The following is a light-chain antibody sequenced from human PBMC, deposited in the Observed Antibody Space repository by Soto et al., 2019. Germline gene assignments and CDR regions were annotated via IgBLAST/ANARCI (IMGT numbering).Light chain of an antibody. CDR2: GSS. CDR3: QQYNNLPPWT. V-gene: IGKV3-15*01. CDR1: QSFRSN. Sequence: IVSTQSPATLSVSPGQRATLSCRASQSFRSNLAWYQQTPGQAPRLLIYGSSTRATGIPARFSGSGSGTEVTLTISSLQSEDFAVYYCQQYNNLPPWTFGQGTNVEL. J-gene: IGKJ1*01.